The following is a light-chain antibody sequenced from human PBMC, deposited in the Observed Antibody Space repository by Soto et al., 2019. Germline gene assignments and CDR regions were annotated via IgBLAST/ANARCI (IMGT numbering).Light chain of an antibody. V-gene: IGKV3-11*01. J-gene: IGKJ4*01. CDR1: QSVNSY. Sequence: EIVLTQSPATLSLSPGERATLSCRASQSVNSYLTWYQQKPGQAPRLLIYDVSNRATGIPARFSGSGSGTDFTLTISSLGPEDFAIYYCQQRRNWPLTFGGGTKVEI. CDR2: DVS. CDR3: QQRRNWPLT.